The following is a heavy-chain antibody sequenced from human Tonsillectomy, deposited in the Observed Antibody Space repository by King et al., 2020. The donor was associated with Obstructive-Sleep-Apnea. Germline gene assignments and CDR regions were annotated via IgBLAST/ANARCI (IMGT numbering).Heavy chain of an antibody. V-gene: IGHV4-59*08. J-gene: IGHJ4*02. D-gene: IGHD3/OR15-3a*01. CDR1: GGYISSSY. Sequence: VQLQESGPGLVKPSETLSLNCTVSGGYISSSYWSWIRQPPGKGLEWIGYIYYSDSTKFAPSIKSRATISVDTSKSQFSLRLTSVTAADTAVYYCARRDWGAFKYFDSWGPGILVTVSS. CDR2: IYYSDST. CDR3: ARRDWGAFKYFDS.